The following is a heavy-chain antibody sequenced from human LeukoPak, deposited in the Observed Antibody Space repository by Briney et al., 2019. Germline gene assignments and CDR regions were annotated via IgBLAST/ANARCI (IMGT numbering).Heavy chain of an antibody. CDR1: GFTFSSYS. J-gene: IGHJ3*02. CDR2: ISSSSSTI. Sequence: GGSLRLSCAASGFTFSSYSMNWVRQAPGKGLEWVSYISSSSSTIYYADSVKGRFTISRGNAKNSLYLQMNSLRAEDTAVYYCARDLFRRPYDAFDIWGQGTMVTVSS. D-gene: IGHD2/OR15-2a*01. V-gene: IGHV3-48*01. CDR3: ARDLFRRPYDAFDI.